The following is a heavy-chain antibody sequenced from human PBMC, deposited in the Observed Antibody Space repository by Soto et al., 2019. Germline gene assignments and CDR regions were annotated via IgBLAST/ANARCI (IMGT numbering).Heavy chain of an antibody. D-gene: IGHD2-2*01. V-gene: IGHV3-11*01. J-gene: IGHJ4*02. CDR2: ISSSGSTI. CDR3: ARESRASEFDY. Sequence: GGSLRLSCAASGFTFSDYYMSLIRQAPGKGLEWVSYISSSGSTIYYADSVKGRFTISRDNAKNSLYLQMNSLRAEDTAVYYCARESRASEFDYWGQGTLVTVSS. CDR1: GFTFSDYY.